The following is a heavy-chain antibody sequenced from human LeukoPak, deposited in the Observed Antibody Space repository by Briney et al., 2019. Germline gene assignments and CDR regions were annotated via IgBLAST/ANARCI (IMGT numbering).Heavy chain of an antibody. J-gene: IGHJ3*02. Sequence: GASVKVSCKASGYTFTSYGISWVRQAPGQGLEWMGWISAYNGNTNYAQKLQGRVTMTTDTSTSTAYMEPRSLRSDDTAVYYCASSGVEMATIRDAFDIWGQGTMVTVSS. CDR1: GYTFTSYG. CDR3: ASSGVEMATIRDAFDI. V-gene: IGHV1-18*01. CDR2: ISAYNGNT. D-gene: IGHD5-24*01.